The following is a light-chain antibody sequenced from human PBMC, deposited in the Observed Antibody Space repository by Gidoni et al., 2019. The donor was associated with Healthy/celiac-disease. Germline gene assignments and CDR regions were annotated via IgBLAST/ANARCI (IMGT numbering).Light chain of an antibody. CDR1: KLVDKY. Sequence: SYELTQPPPVSVSPGQTASITCSGDKLVDKYACWYQQKPGQSPVLVIYQDSKRPSGIPERFSGSNSGNTATLTISGTQAMDEADYYCQAWDSSTGVVFGGGTKLTVL. CDR3: QAWDSSTGVV. V-gene: IGLV3-1*01. CDR2: QDS. J-gene: IGLJ2*01.